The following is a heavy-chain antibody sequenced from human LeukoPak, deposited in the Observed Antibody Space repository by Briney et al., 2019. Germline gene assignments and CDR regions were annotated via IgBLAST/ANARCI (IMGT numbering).Heavy chain of an antibody. J-gene: IGHJ5*02. D-gene: IGHD2-2*01. CDR1: GFTFSSYS. Sequence: PGGSLRLSCAASGFTFSSYSMNWVRQAPGKGLEWVSSISSSSSYIYYADSVKGRFTISRDNAKNSLYLQMNSLRAEDTAVYYCARDSVVVVPAAYITLNWFDPWGQGTLVTVSS. V-gene: IGHV3-21*01. CDR2: ISSSSSYI. CDR3: ARDSVVVVPAAYITLNWFDP.